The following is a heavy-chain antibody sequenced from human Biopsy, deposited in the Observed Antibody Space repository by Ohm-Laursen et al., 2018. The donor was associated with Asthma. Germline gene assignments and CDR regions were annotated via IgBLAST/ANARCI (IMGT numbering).Heavy chain of an antibody. CDR3: AREPIKATYFYGMDV. CDR1: GFTFSRYV. D-gene: IGHD3-9*01. V-gene: IGHV3-30*04. Sequence: SLRLSCTASGFTFSRYVMHWVRQAPGKGLEWVAVISNDGKNEYYGDSVRGRFTISRDKSKSTLYLQLSSLRAEDTAVYFCAREPIKATYFYGMDVWGQGTTVTVSS. CDR2: ISNDGKNE. J-gene: IGHJ6*02.